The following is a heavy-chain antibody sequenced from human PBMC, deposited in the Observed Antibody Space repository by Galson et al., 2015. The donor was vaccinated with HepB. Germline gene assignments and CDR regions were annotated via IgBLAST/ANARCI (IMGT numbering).Heavy chain of an antibody. Sequence: SLRLSCAASGFTFSSYSMNWVRQAPGKGLEWVANIKTDGSTKYYVDSVKGRFTVSRDNAKNLMYLQMNSLRAEDTAVYYCARHGVWDFDHWGQGTLVTVSS. CDR1: GFTFSSYS. CDR3: ARHGVWDFDH. J-gene: IGHJ4*02. V-gene: IGHV3-7*03. D-gene: IGHD3-16*01. CDR2: IKTDGSTK.